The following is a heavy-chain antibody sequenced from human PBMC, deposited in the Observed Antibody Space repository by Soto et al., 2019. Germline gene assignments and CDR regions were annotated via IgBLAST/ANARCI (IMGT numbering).Heavy chain of an antibody. J-gene: IGHJ4*02. CDR1: GGTISSGCYS. D-gene: IGHD2-21*01. V-gene: IGHV4-30-2*01. CDR2: IRHSGT. Sequence: PSEPLSLTCPDSGGTISSGCYSWSWIRQPPGRGLKWIGPIRHSGTSYNPSMKSRVTLSLDRAKNQFSLKVNSGTAADTALYYRARGPYLKNSLLDYWGQGRLVTVSS. CDR3: ARGPYLKNSLLDY.